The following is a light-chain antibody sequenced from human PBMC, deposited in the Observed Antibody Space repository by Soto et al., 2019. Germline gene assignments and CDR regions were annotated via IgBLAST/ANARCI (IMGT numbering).Light chain of an antibody. V-gene: IGKV1-33*01. CDR3: QQYDNLPIT. CDR1: QDISSY. J-gene: IGKJ5*01. Sequence: DIQMTQSPSSLSASVGDRVTITCQASQDISSYLNWYQQKPGKAPKVLIYDASNVETGVPSRFSGSGSGTDFTFTISSLPSEDVASYCCQQYDNLPITFGQGTRLEMK. CDR2: DAS.